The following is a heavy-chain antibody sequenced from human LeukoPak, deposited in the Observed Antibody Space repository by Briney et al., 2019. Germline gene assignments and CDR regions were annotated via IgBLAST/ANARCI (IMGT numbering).Heavy chain of an antibody. D-gene: IGHD2-15*01. CDR2: INHSGST. CDR3: ARGRYCSGGSCSAFDI. CDR1: GGSFSGYY. Sequence: PSETLSLTCAVYGGSFSGYYWSWIRQPPGKGLEWIGEINHSGSTNYNPSLKSRVTISVDTSKNQFSLKLSSVTAADTAVYYCARGRYCSGGSCSAFDIWGQGTMVTVSS. J-gene: IGHJ3*02. V-gene: IGHV4-34*01.